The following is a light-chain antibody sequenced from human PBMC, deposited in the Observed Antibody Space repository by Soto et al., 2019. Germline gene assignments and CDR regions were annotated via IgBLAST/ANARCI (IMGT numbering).Light chain of an antibody. CDR1: QTISTY. CDR2: NTF. Sequence: DIQMTQSPSSLSASVGDRVTITCRTSQTISTYLNWYQQKSGKAPKLLIYNTFTLESGVPSTFSGSASGTDFTLTISSLQPGDSATYYCQQAYSNPLTFGGGTKVDI. V-gene: IGKV1-39*01. CDR3: QQAYSNPLT. J-gene: IGKJ4*01.